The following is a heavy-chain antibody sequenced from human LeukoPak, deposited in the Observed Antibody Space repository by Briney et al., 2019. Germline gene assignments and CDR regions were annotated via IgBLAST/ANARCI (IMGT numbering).Heavy chain of an antibody. CDR2: INHSGST. Sequence: PSETLSLTCAVSGGSISSPYSWSWVRQPPGKGLEWIGDINHSGSTNYNPSLKSRVTISVDTSKNQFSLKLSSVTAADTAVYYCARVLLSNYDFWSGYSNWFDPWGQGTLVTVSS. D-gene: IGHD3-3*01. V-gene: IGHV4-4*02. CDR3: ARVLLSNYDFWSGYSNWFDP. J-gene: IGHJ5*02. CDR1: GGSISSPYS.